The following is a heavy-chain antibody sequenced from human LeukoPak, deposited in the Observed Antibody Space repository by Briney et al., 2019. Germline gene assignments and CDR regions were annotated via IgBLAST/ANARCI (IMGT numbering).Heavy chain of an antibody. J-gene: IGHJ6*02. CDR1: GFTFSSYS. CDR3: ARRWFGELLTQYNGMDV. CDR2: ISSSSSTI. Sequence: GGSLRLSCAASGFTFSSYSMNWVRQAPGKGLEWVSYISSSSSTIYYADSVKGRFTISRDNAKNSLYLQMNSLRAEDTAVYYCARRWFGELLTQYNGMDVWGQGTTVTVSS. D-gene: IGHD3-10*01. V-gene: IGHV3-48*01.